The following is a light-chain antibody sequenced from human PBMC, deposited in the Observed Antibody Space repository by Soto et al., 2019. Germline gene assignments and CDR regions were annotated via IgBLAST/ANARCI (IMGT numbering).Light chain of an antibody. CDR2: DAS. Sequence: IVLTQSPATLSVSPGEGATLSCRASQSVRSDLAWYQHKSGQAPRLLIYDASNRATGIPARSSGSGSGTDFSLTISSLEPEDFAVYYCQQRTNWSPITFGQGTRLEI. CDR3: QQRTNWSPIT. V-gene: IGKV3-11*01. J-gene: IGKJ5*01. CDR1: QSVRSD.